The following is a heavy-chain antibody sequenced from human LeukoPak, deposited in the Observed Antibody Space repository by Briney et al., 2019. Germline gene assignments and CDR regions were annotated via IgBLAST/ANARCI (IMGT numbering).Heavy chain of an antibody. D-gene: IGHD3-16*02. J-gene: IGHJ4*02. Sequence: PGGSLRFSSAASGFTFSNYDMHWVRQAPGKGLEWVAVISYDGSNEYYADSVKGRFTISRDNSKNTLFLQMNGLRAEDTAVYYCARGYRDAGRYFDYWGQGTLVTVSS. CDR1: GFTFSNYD. V-gene: IGHV3-30-3*01. CDR2: ISYDGSNE. CDR3: ARGYRDAGRYFDY.